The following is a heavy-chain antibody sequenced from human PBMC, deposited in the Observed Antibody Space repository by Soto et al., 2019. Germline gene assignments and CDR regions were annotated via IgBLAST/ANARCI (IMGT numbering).Heavy chain of an antibody. D-gene: IGHD3-22*01. J-gene: IGHJ4*02. V-gene: IGHV3-30*03. CDR2: ISSDGHHQ. Sequence: GGSLRLSCATSGVSFNDYAMYWVRQAPGEGLEWVAIISSDGHHQFYLDNLRGRFTVSRDNSKNTLYLQMNSLRPEDTAVYYCSRGTYYPQSSGLHADYWGPGTVVTVSS. CDR1: GVSFNDYA. CDR3: SRGTYYPQSSGLHADY.